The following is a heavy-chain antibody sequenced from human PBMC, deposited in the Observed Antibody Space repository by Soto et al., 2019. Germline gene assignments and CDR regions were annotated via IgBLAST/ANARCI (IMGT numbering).Heavy chain of an antibody. CDR3: ARERLRIVVSRAWFDP. V-gene: IGHV4-34*01. J-gene: IGHJ5*02. D-gene: IGHD3-22*01. Sequence: SETQCVTWTVLGGYFSDFDGRWLRQHPGKGLEWIGEINHSGSTNYNPSLKSRVTISVDTSKNQFSLKLSSVTAADTAVYYCARERLRIVVSRAWFDPWGQGTLVTVSS. CDR1: GGYFSDFD. CDR2: INHSGST.